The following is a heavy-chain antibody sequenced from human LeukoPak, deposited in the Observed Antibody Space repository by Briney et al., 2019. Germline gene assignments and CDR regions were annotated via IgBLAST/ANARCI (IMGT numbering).Heavy chain of an antibody. V-gene: IGHV1-18*01. Sequence: ASIKVSCKASGYTLTSYGISWVRQAPGQGLEWMGWISAYNGNTNYAQKPQGGVTMTTDTSTSTAYMELRSLRSDDTAVYYCAGDIYDSRGPLTVNRGDYWGQGTLVTVSS. CDR3: AGDIYDSRGPLTVNRGDY. J-gene: IGHJ4*02. CDR2: ISAYNGNT. CDR1: GYTLTSYG. D-gene: IGHD3-22*01.